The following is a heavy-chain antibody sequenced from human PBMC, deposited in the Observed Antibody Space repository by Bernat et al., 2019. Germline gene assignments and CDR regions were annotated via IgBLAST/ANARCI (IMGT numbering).Heavy chain of an antibody. D-gene: IGHD2-15*01. CDR1: GFSLSTSGVG. CDR3: AHHHSGSCSDYGYFDY. Sequence: QITLKESGPTLVKPTQTLTLTCTFSGFSLSTSGVGVGWIRQPPGKALEWLALIYCDDDKRYSPSLKSRLTITKDTSKNQLVLTRNNMDPVDTATYYCAHHHSGSCSDYGYFDYWGQGTLVTVSS. CDR2: IYCDDDK. V-gene: IGHV2-5*02. J-gene: IGHJ4*02.